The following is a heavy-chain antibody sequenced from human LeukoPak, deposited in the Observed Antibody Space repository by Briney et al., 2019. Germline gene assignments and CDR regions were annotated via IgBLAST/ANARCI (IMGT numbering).Heavy chain of an antibody. Sequence: ASVKVSCKASGYTFTTYAMHWVRQAPGQRLEWMGWINAGNGNTKYSQKFQGRVTITRDASASKAYMELSSLRSDDTAVYYCARGPPNWGYDYWGPGTLVTVSS. CDR1: GYTFTTYA. CDR2: INAGNGNT. J-gene: IGHJ4*02. CDR3: ARGPPNWGYDY. V-gene: IGHV1-3*01. D-gene: IGHD7-27*01.